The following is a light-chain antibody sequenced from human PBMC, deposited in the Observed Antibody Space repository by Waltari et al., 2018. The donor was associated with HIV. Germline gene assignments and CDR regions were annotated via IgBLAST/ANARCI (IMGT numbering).Light chain of an antibody. V-gene: IGLV2-11*01. Sequence: QSALTQPRSVSESPGQSVPISCTGTSSDVGAYNYVSWYQQHPGRAPKFSIYNVSDRPSGVPDRFSGSKSGNTASLTISGLQAEDEADYYCSSYAGTSNFVLFGGGTKLTVL. CDR1: SSDVGAYNY. J-gene: IGLJ2*01. CDR2: NVS. CDR3: SSYAGTSNFVL.